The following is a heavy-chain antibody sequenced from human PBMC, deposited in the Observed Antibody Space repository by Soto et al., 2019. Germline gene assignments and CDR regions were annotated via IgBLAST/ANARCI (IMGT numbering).Heavy chain of an antibody. V-gene: IGHV1-69*18. CDR2: IIPIFGTA. CDR3: ARDGGRHSGGIDY. Sequence: QVQLVQSGAEVKKPGSSVKVSCKASGGTFSSYSINWVRQAPGQGLEWMGKIIPIFGTANYAQKFQGRVTITADESTSTAYMELSSLRSEDTAVHYCARDGGRHSGGIDYWGQGTLVTVSS. J-gene: IGHJ4*02. CDR1: GGTFSSYS. D-gene: IGHD1-26*01.